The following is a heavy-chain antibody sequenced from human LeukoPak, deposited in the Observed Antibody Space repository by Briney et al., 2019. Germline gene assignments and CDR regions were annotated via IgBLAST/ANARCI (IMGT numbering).Heavy chain of an antibody. Sequence: PGGSLRLSCAASQFTFTTYWMSWVRQAPGKGLEWVANINQDGTEKYYVDSVKGRFTISRDNAQNSLYLQMNSLRVEDTAVYYCAKVVKYYYGSETYYFFEHWGQGTPVTASS. D-gene: IGHD3-10*01. CDR2: INQDGTEK. CDR3: AKVVKYYYGSETYYFFEH. J-gene: IGHJ4*02. CDR1: QFTFTTYW. V-gene: IGHV3-7*01.